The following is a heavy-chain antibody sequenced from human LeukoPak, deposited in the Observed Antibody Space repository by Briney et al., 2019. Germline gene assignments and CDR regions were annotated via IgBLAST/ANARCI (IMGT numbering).Heavy chain of an antibody. J-gene: IGHJ4*02. V-gene: IGHV3-33*06. D-gene: IGHD1-1*01. Sequence: GRSLRLSCAASGSTFSSYGMHWVRQAPGKGLEWVAVIWYDGSNKYYADSVKGRFTISRDNSKNTLYLQMNSLRAEDAAVYYCAKDFRTGTTSPLGYWGQGTLVTVSS. CDR2: IWYDGSNK. CDR3: AKDFRTGTTSPLGY. CDR1: GSTFSSYG.